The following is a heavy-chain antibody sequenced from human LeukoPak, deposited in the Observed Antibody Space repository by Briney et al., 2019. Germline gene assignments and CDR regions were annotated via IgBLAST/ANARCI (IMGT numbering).Heavy chain of an antibody. CDR3: ARVAIVPAASTYYYYHGMDV. V-gene: IGHV1-2*02. CDR1: GYTFTGYY. J-gene: IGHJ6*02. CDR2: INPNSGGT. D-gene: IGHD2-2*01. Sequence: ASVKVSCKASGYTFTGYYMHWVRQAPGQGLEWMGWINPNSGGTNYAQKFQGRVTMTRDTSISTAYMELSRLRSDDTAVYYCARVAIVPAASTYYYYHGMDVWGQGTTVTVSS.